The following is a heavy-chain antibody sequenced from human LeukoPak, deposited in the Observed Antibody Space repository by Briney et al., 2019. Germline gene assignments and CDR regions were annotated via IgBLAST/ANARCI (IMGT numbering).Heavy chain of an antibody. CDR1: GGSFGAFY. CDR2: IMYRGNT. CDR3: ARSGETDLGYFDI. J-gene: IGHJ2*01. Sequence: PSETLSLTCAVDGGSFGAFYWAWIRQSPGKGPEWIGEIMYRGNTNHNPSLRSRVSMSVDTPKNELSLRLTSVTAADTGIYYCARSGETDLGYFDIWGRGSLVTVSS. D-gene: IGHD3-10*01. V-gene: IGHV4-34*12.